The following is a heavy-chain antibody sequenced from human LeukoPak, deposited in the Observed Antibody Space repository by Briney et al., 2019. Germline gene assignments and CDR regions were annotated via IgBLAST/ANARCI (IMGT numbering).Heavy chain of an antibody. CDR2: IKQDGSEK. D-gene: IGHD3-16*01. V-gene: IGHV3-7*03. Sequence: GGSLKLSCAASGFTFSSYFRSWVRQAPGEGLEWVANIKQDGSEKYYVDSVKGRFTISRDNAKNSLYLQMNSLRAEDTAVYYCARVWGWGLDYWGQGTLVTVSS. CDR1: GFTFSSYF. J-gene: IGHJ4*02. CDR3: ARVWGWGLDY.